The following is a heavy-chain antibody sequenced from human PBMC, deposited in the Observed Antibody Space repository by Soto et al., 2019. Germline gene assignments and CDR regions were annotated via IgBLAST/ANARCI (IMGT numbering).Heavy chain of an antibody. Sequence: GGSLRLSCAASGFTFSSYSMNWVRQAPGKGLEWVSYISSSSSTIYYADSVKGRFTISRDNAKNSLYLQMNSLRDEDTAVYYCARDLKYYDSSGPIDYWGQGTLVTVSS. CDR2: ISSSSSTI. CDR3: ARDLKYYDSSGPIDY. V-gene: IGHV3-48*02. J-gene: IGHJ4*02. CDR1: GFTFSSYS. D-gene: IGHD3-22*01.